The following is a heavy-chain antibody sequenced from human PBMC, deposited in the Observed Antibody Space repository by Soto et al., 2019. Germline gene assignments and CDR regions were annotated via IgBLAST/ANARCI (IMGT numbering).Heavy chain of an antibody. Sequence: ASVKVSCKASGYSFNGYYIHWVRQAPGQGLEWMGWINPSSGGTNYAQKFQGWVTMTTDTSITTAYMELSGLKSDDTALYYCARRYCSGGNCYGPAIFDVWGQGTMVTVSS. CDR2: INPSSGGT. D-gene: IGHD2-15*01. V-gene: IGHV1-2*04. CDR3: ARRYCSGGNCYGPAIFDV. J-gene: IGHJ3*01. CDR1: GYSFNGYY.